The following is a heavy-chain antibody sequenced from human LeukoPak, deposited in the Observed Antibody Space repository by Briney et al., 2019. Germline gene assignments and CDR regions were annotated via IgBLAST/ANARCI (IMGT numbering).Heavy chain of an antibody. CDR3: SSGGYCSSTRRYGEN. Sequence: GGSLRLSCAASGFTFSGSAMHWVRQASGKGLEWGGRIRSKTNNYATAYATSVKGRFTISRDESKNMAYLQMNSLKTEDTAVYYCSSGGYCSSTRRYGENWGQGTLVTVSS. V-gene: IGHV3-73*01. D-gene: IGHD2-2*01. J-gene: IGHJ4*02. CDR1: GFTFSGSA. CDR2: IRSKTNNYAT.